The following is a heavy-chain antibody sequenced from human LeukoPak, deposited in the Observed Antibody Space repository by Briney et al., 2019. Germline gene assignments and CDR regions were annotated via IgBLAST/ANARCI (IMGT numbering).Heavy chain of an antibody. CDR2: ISSSSRTI. CDR3: ARADILTGYFDY. Sequence: PGGSLRLSCAASGFTFSSYSMNWVRQAPGKGLEWLSYISSSSRTIYYADSVKGRFTISRDNANNSLYLQMNSLRAEDTAVYYCARADILTGYFDYWGQGTLVTVSS. J-gene: IGHJ4*02. CDR1: GFTFSSYS. D-gene: IGHD3-9*01. V-gene: IGHV3-48*01.